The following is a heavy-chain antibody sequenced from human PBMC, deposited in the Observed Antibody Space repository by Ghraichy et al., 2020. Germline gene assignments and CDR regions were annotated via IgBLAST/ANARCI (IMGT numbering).Heavy chain of an antibody. CDR2: IIPILGIA. Sequence: SVKVSCKASGGTFSSYAISWVRQAPGQGLEWMGGIIPILGIANYAQKFQGRVTITADKSTSTAYMELSSLRSEDTAVYYCARDVGGDFDWLLLVWGQGTLVTVSS. CDR1: GGTFSSYA. CDR3: ARDVGGDFDWLLLV. D-gene: IGHD3-9*01. J-gene: IGHJ4*02. V-gene: IGHV1-69*10.